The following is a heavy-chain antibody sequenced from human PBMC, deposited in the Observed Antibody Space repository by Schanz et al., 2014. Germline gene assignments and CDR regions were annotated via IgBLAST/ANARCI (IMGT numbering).Heavy chain of an antibody. CDR1: GFTFRRYG. CDR3: ARGSGTFDS. D-gene: IGHD3-3*01. J-gene: IGHJ4*02. V-gene: IGHV3-23*04. CDR2: IAGDGGGP. Sequence: EVQLVESGGGLVQPGGSLRLSCAASGFTFRRYGMSWVRQAPGKGLEWVSVIAGDGGGPNYVDSVKGRFTISRDNSDNTLYLQMNNLRAEDTAVYYCARGSGTFDSWGQGTLVTVSS.